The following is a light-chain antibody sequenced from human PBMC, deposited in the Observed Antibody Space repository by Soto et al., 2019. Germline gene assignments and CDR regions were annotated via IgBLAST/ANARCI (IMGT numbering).Light chain of an antibody. CDR2: DVY. J-gene: IGLJ1*01. CDR3: SSYTSTSTTHV. CDR1: SSDIGASNY. V-gene: IGLV2-14*01. Sequence: QSALTQPASVSGSPGQSITISCTGTSSDIGASNYVSWYQQFPGTAPKLMLYDVYSRPSGVSTRCSGSKSGNTASLTISGLQAEDEADYYCSSYTSTSTTHVYGTGTKLTVL.